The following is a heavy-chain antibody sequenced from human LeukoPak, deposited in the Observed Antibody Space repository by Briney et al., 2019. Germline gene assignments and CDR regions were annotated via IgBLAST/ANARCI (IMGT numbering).Heavy chain of an antibody. V-gene: IGHV3-23*01. D-gene: IGHD3-10*01. J-gene: IGHJ4*02. CDR1: GFSFGSHA. CDR2: ISGDGTGT. CDR3: AKERLSYYDSGSPLDF. Sequence: GGSLRPSCAGSGFSFGSHAMNWVRQAPGKGLEWVSVISGDGTGTFYADSVKGRFTISGDNSKYTVYLQMHSLRAEDTALYYCAKERLSYYDSGSPLDFWGQGTLVTVSS.